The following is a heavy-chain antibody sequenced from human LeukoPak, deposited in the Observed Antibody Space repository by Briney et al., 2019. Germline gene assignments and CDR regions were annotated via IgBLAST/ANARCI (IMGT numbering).Heavy chain of an antibody. V-gene: IGHV3-30-3*01. J-gene: IGHJ4*02. CDR1: GFTFSSYA. CDR2: ISYDGSNK. Sequence: GGSLRLSCAASGFTFSSYAMHWVRQAPGKGLEWVAVISYDGSNKYYADSVKGRFTTFRDKSKNTLYLLMNSLRAEDTAVYYCAKDANSGVSADGSCFDYWGQGTLVTVSS. CDR3: AKDANSGVSADGSCFDY. D-gene: IGHD2-15*01.